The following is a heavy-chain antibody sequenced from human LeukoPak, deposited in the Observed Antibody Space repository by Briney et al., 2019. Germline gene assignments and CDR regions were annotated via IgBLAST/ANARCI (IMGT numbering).Heavy chain of an antibody. V-gene: IGHV1-69*04. CDR2: IIPILGMA. Sequence: ASVKVSCKASGGTFSSYTISWVRQAPGQGLEWMGRIIPILGMANYAQKFQGRVTITADKSTSTAYMELSSLRSEDTAVYYCARDGYNWNDVWAFDIWGQGTMVTVSS. J-gene: IGHJ3*02. CDR1: GGTFSSYT. D-gene: IGHD1-1*01. CDR3: ARDGYNWNDVWAFDI.